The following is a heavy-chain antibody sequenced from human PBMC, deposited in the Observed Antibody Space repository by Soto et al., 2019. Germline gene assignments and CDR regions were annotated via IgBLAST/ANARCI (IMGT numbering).Heavy chain of an antibody. CDR3: ARRWTTGEIDY. D-gene: IGHD4-17*01. Sequence: QVQLVQSGGEVKKPGASVKVSCKASGYIFNSFGISWVRQAPGQGLEWMGWISAYTGNTKYAQNFQGRVTMTTYTSTSTAYMELRSLRSDDTDVYYCARRWTTGEIDYWGQGTLVTVSS. V-gene: IGHV1-18*01. CDR1: GYIFNSFG. J-gene: IGHJ4*02. CDR2: ISAYTGNT.